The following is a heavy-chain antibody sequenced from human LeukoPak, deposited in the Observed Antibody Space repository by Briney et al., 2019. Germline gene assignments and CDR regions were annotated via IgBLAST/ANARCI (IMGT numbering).Heavy chain of an antibody. V-gene: IGHV6-1*01. CDR3: ARDRSYDSSGYYSYSDY. CDR1: GDSVSSNSAA. D-gene: IGHD3-22*01. Sequence: SQTLSLTCAISGDSVSSNSAAWNWIRQSPSRGLEWLGRTYYRSKWYNDYAVSVKSRITINPDTSKNQFSLQLNSVTPEDTAVYFCARDRSYDSSGYYSYSDYWGQGTLVTVSS. J-gene: IGHJ4*02. CDR2: TYYRSKWYN.